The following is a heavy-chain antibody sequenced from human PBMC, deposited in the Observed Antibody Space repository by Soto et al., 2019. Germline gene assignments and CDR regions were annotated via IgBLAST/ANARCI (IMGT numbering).Heavy chain of an antibody. V-gene: IGHV4-30-4*01. Sequence: QVQPQESGPGLVKPSQTLSLTCTVSGGSISSGNYYWSWIRQPPGKGLEWIGFISYSGSTYYSTSLKSRVTISVDTSNSPFSLNLSFVTAADTAVYYCATMGTPATGLYFFDYWGQGSLVTVSS. D-gene: IGHD2-15*01. CDR2: ISYSGST. J-gene: IGHJ4*02. CDR3: ATMGTPATGLYFFDY. CDR1: GGSISSGNYY.